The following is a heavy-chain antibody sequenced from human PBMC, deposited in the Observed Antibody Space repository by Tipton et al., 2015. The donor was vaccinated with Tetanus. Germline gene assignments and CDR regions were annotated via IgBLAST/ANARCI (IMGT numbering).Heavy chain of an antibody. CDR2: ISTNNGNP. D-gene: IGHD4/OR15-4a*01. V-gene: IGHV7-4-1*02. CDR3: VRDALTIHFDY. Sequence: QSGAEVKEPGASVKVSCKGSGYTFTSYSINWVRQAPGQGLEWMGWISTNNGNPTYAQGFTGRFVFSLDTSVNTAYLQISGLTAEDTAIYYCVRDALTIHFDYWGQGTLVTVSS. CDR1: GYTFTSYS. J-gene: IGHJ4*02.